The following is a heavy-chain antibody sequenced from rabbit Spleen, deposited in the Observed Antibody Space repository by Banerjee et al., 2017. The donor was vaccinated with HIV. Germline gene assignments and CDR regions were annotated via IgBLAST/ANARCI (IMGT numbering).Heavy chain of an antibody. J-gene: IGHJ4*01. D-gene: IGHD6-1*01. CDR1: GVSFSISSY. Sequence: QSLEESGGDLVKPGASLTLTCTASGVSFSISSYMCWVRQAPGKGLEWIACIDAGSSGSTYYASWAKGRFTISKTSSTTVTLQMTSLSAADSATYFCARASNNYGEFDLWGQGTLVTVS. CDR3: ARASNNYGEFDL. V-gene: IGHV1S40*01. CDR2: IDAGSSGST.